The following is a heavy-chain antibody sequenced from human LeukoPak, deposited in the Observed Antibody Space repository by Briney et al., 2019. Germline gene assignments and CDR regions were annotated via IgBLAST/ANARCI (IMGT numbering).Heavy chain of an antibody. V-gene: IGHV4-61*02. CDR2: IYTSGST. CDR3: ARGPTDIVVVPAADNWFDP. J-gene: IGHJ5*02. CDR1: GGSISSGSYY. Sequence: SQTPSLTCTVSGGSISSGSYYWSWIRQPAGKGLEWIGRIYTSGSTNYNPSLKSRVTISVDTSKNQFSLKLSSVTAADTAVYYCARGPTDIVVVPAADNWFDPWGQGTLVTVSS. D-gene: IGHD2-2*01.